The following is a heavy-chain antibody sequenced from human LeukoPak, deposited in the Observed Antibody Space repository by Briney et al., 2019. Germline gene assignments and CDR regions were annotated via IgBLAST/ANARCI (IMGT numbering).Heavy chain of an antibody. CDR1: GGSISSYY. V-gene: IGHV4-4*07. D-gene: IGHD2-2*01. CDR2: IYTSGST. J-gene: IGHJ6*02. CDR3: ARGVVVPAAMRYYYYYYGMDV. Sequence: SETLSLTCTVSGGSISSYYWSWIRQPAGKGLEWIGRIYTSGSTNYNPSLKSRVTMSVDTSKNQFSLKLSSVTAADTAVYYRARGVVVPAAMRYYYYYYGMDVWGQGTTVTVSS.